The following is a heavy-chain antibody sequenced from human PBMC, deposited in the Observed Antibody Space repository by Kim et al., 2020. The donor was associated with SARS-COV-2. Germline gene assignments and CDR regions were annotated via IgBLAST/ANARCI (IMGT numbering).Heavy chain of an antibody. J-gene: IGHJ6*02. CDR2: ISWDGGST. D-gene: IGHD1-26*01. V-gene: IGHV3-43*01. CDR3: AKGDSGSYYGYYYGMDV. CDR1: GFTFDDYT. Sequence: GGSLRLSCAASGFTFDDYTMHWVRQAPGKGLEWVSLISWDGGSTYYADSVKGRFTISRDNSKNSLYLQMNSLRTEDTALYYCAKGDSGSYYGYYYGMDVWGQGTTVTVSS.